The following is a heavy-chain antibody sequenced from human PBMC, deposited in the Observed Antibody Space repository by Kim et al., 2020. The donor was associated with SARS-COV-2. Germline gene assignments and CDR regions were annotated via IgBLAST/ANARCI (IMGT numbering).Heavy chain of an antibody. V-gene: IGHV4-59*01. J-gene: IGHJ4*02. D-gene: IGHD4-17*01. CDR3: ARLTTVTTIFDY. CDR2: IYYSGST. Sequence: SETLSLTCTVSGGSISSYYWSWIRQPPGKGLEWIGYIYYSGSTNYNPSLKSRVTISVDTSKNQFSLKLSSVTAADTAVYYCARLTTVTTIFDYWGQGTLV. CDR1: GGSISSYY.